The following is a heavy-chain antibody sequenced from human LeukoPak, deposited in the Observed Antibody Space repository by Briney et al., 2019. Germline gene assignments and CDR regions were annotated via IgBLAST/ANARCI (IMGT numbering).Heavy chain of an antibody. J-gene: IGHJ4*02. CDR1: GYTFTGYY. V-gene: IGHV1-2*02. D-gene: IGHD2-15*01. CDR2: INPNSGGT. Sequence: ASVKVSCKASGYTFTGYYMHWVRQAPGQGLEWMGWINPNSGGTNYAQKFQGRVTMTRNTSISTAYMELSSLRSEDTAVYYCARDLGSPTAQSGQGIDYWGQGTLVTVSS. CDR3: ARDLGSPTAQSGQGIDY.